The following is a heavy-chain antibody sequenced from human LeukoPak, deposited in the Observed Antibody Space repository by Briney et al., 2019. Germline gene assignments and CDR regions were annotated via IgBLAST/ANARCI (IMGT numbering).Heavy chain of an antibody. J-gene: IGHJ4*02. V-gene: IGHV1-2*02. CDR2: INPNSGGT. Sequence: ASVKVSCKASGYTFTGYYMHWVRQAPGQGLEWMGWINPNSGGTNYAQKFQGRVTMTRDTSISTAYMELSRLRSDDTAVYYCARDQVVVVPAACGYWGQGTLVTDSS. CDR1: GYTFTGYY. D-gene: IGHD2-2*01. CDR3: ARDQVVVVPAACGY.